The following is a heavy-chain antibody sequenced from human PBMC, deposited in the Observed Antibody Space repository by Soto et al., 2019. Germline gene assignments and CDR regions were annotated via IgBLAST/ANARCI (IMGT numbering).Heavy chain of an antibody. CDR2: ITDNGGDA. D-gene: IGHD3-10*01. Sequence: PGGSLRLSCVASGLTFGSRAMSWVRQAPGEGLQWFATITDNGGDAKYADSVRGRFVISRDNSKKTLYLQMNSLTAEDSAMYFCARGSTESYPGSRIFDFWGRGTLVTVSS. CDR1: GLTFGSRA. J-gene: IGHJ4*02. V-gene: IGHV3-23*01. CDR3: ARGSTESYPGSRIFDF.